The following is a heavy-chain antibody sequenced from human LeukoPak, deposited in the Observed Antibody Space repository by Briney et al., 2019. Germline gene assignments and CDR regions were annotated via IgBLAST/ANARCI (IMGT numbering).Heavy chain of an antibody. Sequence: SVKVSCKASGGTFSSYAISWVRQAPGQGLEWMGGIIPIFGTANYAQKFQGRVTITTDESTSTAYMELSSLRSEDTAVYYCAKDIVIVPAAGSGAFDIWGQGTMVTVSS. J-gene: IGHJ3*02. D-gene: IGHD2-2*01. CDR3: AKDIVIVPAAGSGAFDI. V-gene: IGHV1-69*05. CDR1: GGTFSSYA. CDR2: IIPIFGTA.